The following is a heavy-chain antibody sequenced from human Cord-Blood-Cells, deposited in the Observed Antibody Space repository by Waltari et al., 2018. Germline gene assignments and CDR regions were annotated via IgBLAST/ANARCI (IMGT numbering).Heavy chain of an antibody. D-gene: IGHD1-20*01. CDR2: IYYRGNT. Sequence: QLQLQESGPGLVKPSETLSLTCTVSGGSITSRSYYWGWFRPPPGKGLEWIGSIYYRGNTYYNPSLKSRVTISVDTSKNQFSLKLSSVTAADTAVYYCARRQLTGTTPGGAFDIWGQGTMVTVSS. CDR3: ARRQLTGTTPGGAFDI. J-gene: IGHJ3*02. CDR1: GGSITSRSYY. V-gene: IGHV4-39*07.